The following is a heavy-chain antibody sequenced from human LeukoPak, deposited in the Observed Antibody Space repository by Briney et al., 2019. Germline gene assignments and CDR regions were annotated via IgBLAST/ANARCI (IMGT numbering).Heavy chain of an antibody. CDR2: INHSGST. J-gene: IGHJ5*02. V-gene: IGHV4-34*01. CDR3: ASNYYDFWSGYANWFDP. CDR1: GGSFSSYY. D-gene: IGHD3-3*01. Sequence: SETLSLTCAVSGGSFSSYYWSWIRQPPGKGLEWIGEINHSGSTNYNPSLKSRVTISVDTSNIQFSLKLSYVTAADTAVYYCASNYYDFWSGYANWFDPWGQGTLVTVSS.